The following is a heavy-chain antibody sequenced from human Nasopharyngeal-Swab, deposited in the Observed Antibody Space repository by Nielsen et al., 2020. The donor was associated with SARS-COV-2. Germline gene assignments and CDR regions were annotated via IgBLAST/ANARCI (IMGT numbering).Heavy chain of an antibody. CDR1: GFTFSSYA. V-gene: IGHV3-23*01. CDR2: ISGSCGST. D-gene: IGHD2-15*01. CDR3: AKDPRVRVVAALNWFDP. J-gene: IGHJ5*02. Sequence: GESLKISCAASGFTFSSYAMSWVRQAPGKGLELVSAISGSCGSTYYADSVKGRFTISRDNSKNTLYLQMNSLRAEDTAVYYCAKDPRVRVVAALNWFDPWGQGTLVTVSS.